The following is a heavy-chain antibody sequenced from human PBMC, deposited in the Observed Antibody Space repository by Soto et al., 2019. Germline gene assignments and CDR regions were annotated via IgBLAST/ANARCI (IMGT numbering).Heavy chain of an antibody. CDR1: GFTFSSYG. J-gene: IGHJ5*01. Sequence: GGSLRLSCAASGFTFSSYGMHWVRQAPGKGLEWVALISFDGSNEFFADSVRGRFTISRDNSKDTLYLLMNSLRVEDTAVYYCATENARGSSWSDSWGQGTLVTVS. CDR3: ATENARGSSWSDS. CDR2: ISFDGSNE. V-gene: IGHV3-30*03. D-gene: IGHD6-13*01.